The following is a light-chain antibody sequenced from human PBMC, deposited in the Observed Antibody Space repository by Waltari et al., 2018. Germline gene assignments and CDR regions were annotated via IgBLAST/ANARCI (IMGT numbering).Light chain of an antibody. Sequence: DVLMTQSPSSASAYAGDRVDITCRTSQNIGSSLNWYQQKPGKAPKLLISGTFTLQNGVPSRFSGGGSGTDFTLTISSLQPEDSATYYCHQSFISPPTFGPGT. CDR3: HQSFISPPT. V-gene: IGKV1-39*01. J-gene: IGKJ3*01. CDR1: QNIGSS. CDR2: GTF.